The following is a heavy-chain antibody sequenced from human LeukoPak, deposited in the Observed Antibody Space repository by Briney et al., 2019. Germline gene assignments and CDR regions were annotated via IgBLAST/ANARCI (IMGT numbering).Heavy chain of an antibody. Sequence: TSETLSLTCTVSGGSISSGDYYWSWIRQPPGKGLEWIGYIYYSGSTNYHPSLKSRVTISVETSKNQFSLKLSSVTAADTAVYYCARTSGSYSLDYWGQGTLVTVSS. J-gene: IGHJ4*02. V-gene: IGHV4-30-4*01. CDR2: IYYSGST. CDR3: ARTSGSYSLDY. D-gene: IGHD3-10*01. CDR1: GGSISSGDYY.